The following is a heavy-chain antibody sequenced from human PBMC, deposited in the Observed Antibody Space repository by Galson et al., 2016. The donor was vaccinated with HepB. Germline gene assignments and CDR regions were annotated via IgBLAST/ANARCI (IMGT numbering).Heavy chain of an antibody. CDR3: ARFGTEITPGGPFDS. CDR1: GFSLSTSGMR. V-gene: IGHV2-70*04. D-gene: IGHD4-23*01. CDR2: IDWDDDK. J-gene: IGHJ4*02. Sequence: PALVKPTQTLTLTCIFSGFSLSTSGMRVAWIRQPPGKALEWLARIDWDDDKLYSTSLQTRLTISQDTSKNHVVLTVTNMDPVDTATYYCARFGTEITPGGPFDSWGQGTLVTVSS.